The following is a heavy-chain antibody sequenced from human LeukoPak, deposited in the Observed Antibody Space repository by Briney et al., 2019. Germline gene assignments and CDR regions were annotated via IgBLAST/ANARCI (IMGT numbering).Heavy chain of an antibody. J-gene: IGHJ4*02. CDR2: MNPNSGNT. V-gene: IGHV1-8*02. D-gene: IGHD4-17*01. Sequence: ASVKVSCKASGGTFSSYAISWVRQATGQGLEWMGWMNPNSGNTGYAQKFQGRVTMTRNTSISTAYMELSSLRSEDTAVYYCARGRPDGEADYWGQGTLVTVSS. CDR1: GGTFSSYA. CDR3: ARGRPDGEADY.